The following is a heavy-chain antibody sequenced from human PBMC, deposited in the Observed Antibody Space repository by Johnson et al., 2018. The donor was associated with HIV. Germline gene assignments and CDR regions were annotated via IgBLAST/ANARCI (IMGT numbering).Heavy chain of an antibody. CDR3: AKESYDAFDI. CDR1: GFTFSSYG. D-gene: IGHD3-10*01. J-gene: IGHJ3*02. CDR2: ISYDGSNK. V-gene: IGHV3-30*19. Sequence: QVQLVESGGGVVQPGGSLRLSCAASGFTFSSYGMHWVRQAPGKGLEWVAFISYDGSNKYYADSVKGRFTISRDNSKNTLYVPMHSLRREDTDVHYCAKESYDAFDIWGQGTLVTVSS.